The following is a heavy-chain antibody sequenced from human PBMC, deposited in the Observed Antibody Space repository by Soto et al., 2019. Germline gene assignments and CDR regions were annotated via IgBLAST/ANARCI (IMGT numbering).Heavy chain of an antibody. CDR2: IIPIFGTA. CDR1: GGTFSSYA. J-gene: IGHJ4*02. CDR3: XXXXXXXXXXPKGFDY. Sequence: QVQLVQSGAEVKKPGSSVKVSCKASGGTFSSYAISWVRQAPGQGLEWMGGIIPIFGTANYAQKFQGRVXXXXXXXXXXXXXXXXXXXXXXXXXXXXXXXXXXXXXXPKGFDYWGQGTLVTVSS. V-gene: IGHV1-69*01.